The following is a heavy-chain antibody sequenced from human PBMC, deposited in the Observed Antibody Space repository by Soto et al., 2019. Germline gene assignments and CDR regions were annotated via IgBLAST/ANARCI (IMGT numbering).Heavy chain of an antibody. CDR1: GFLFRSFA. CDR3: AKDRLWFGRATEDY. D-gene: IGHD3-10*01. Sequence: EVQLLESGGGLVQPGGSLRLSCAGSGFLFRSFAMSWVRQAPGKGLEWVSGISDTGHTYYADSVMGRFTISRDNSENTLYLQMTALRAEDTATYFCAKDRLWFGRATEDYWGQGIRVTVSS. J-gene: IGHJ4*02. CDR2: ISDTGHT. V-gene: IGHV3-23*01.